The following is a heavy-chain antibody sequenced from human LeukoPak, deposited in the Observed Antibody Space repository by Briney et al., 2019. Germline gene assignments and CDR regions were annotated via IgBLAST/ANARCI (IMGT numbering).Heavy chain of an antibody. CDR3: ARAHLRYFDPIYGMDV. V-gene: IGHV1-69*06. D-gene: IGHD3-9*01. CDR1: GGTFSSYA. CDR2: IIPIFGTA. Sequence: SVKLSCKASGGTFSSYAISWVRQAPGQGLEWMGGIIPIFGTANYAQKFQGRVTITADKSTSTAYMELSSLRSEDTAVYYCARAHLRYFDPIYGMDVWGKGTTVTVSS. J-gene: IGHJ6*04.